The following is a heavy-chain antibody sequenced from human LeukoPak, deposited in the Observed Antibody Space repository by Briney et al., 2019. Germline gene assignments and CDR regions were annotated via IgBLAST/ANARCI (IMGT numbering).Heavy chain of an antibody. J-gene: IGHJ5*02. CDR2: ISGSGGST. Sequence: GGSLRLSCAAPGLTFSSYAMSWVRQAPGKGLEWVSAISGSGGSTYYADPVKGRFTISRDNSKNTLYLQMNSLRAEDTAVYYCAEGILAGTWGQGTLVTVSS. V-gene: IGHV3-23*01. CDR3: AEGILAGT. CDR1: GLTFSSYA. D-gene: IGHD6-19*01.